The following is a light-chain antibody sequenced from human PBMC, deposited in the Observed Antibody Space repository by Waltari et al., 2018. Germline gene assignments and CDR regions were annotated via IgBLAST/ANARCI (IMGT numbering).Light chain of an antibody. V-gene: IGKV4-1*01. CDR3: QQYYSTPIT. CDR1: QRVLYSSNNKKY. Sequence: DIVMTQSPDSLAVSLGERATIHCKSSQRVLYSSNNKKYLAWYQQKPGQPPNLLIFWASTRESGVPDRFNGSGSGTDFTLTISSLQAEDVAVYYCQQYYSTPITFGQGTRLEI. J-gene: IGKJ5*01. CDR2: WAS.